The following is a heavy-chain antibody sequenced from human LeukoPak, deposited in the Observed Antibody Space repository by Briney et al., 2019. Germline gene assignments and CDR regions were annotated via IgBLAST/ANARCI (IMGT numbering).Heavy chain of an antibody. D-gene: IGHD2-2*01. V-gene: IGHV4-59*08. CDR1: GGSMNTYY. J-gene: IGHJ5*01. CDR2: IYYSGST. Sequence: SGTLSLTCNVSGGSMNTYYWSWIRQPPGKGLEWIGYIYYSGSTTYTPSLKSRVTISVDTSKNQFSLRLSSVTAADTAVYYCARHVSYRGWFDSWGQGTLVTVSS. CDR3: ARHVSYRGWFDS.